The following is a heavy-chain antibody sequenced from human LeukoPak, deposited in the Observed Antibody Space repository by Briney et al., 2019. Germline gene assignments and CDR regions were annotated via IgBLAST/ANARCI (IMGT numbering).Heavy chain of an antibody. V-gene: IGHV1-18*01. J-gene: IGHJ4*02. CDR3: ARGFPPRIYYDSSGYYSYYFDY. Sequence: ASVKVSCKASGYTFTSYGISWVRQAPGQGLEWMGCNSAYNGNTNYAQKLQGRVTMTTDTSTSRAYMELRSLRSDDTAVYYCARGFPPRIYYDSSGYYSYYFDYWGQGTLVTVSS. CDR1: GYTFTSYG. D-gene: IGHD3-22*01. CDR2: NSAYNGNT.